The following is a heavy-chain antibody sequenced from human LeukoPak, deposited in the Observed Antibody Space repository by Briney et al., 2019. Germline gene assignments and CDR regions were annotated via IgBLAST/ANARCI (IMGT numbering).Heavy chain of an antibody. CDR1: GYTFTSYY. V-gene: IGHV1-8*03. D-gene: IGHD6-19*01. J-gene: IGHJ5*02. Sequence: GASVKVSCKASGYTFTSYYMHWVRQATGQGLEWMGWMNPYSGNTGYAQKFQGRVTITRNTSISTAYMELSSLRSEDTAVYYCARSRTGYISGLIKWLWFDPWGQGTLVTVSS. CDR3: ARSRTGYISGLIKWLWFDP. CDR2: MNPYSGNT.